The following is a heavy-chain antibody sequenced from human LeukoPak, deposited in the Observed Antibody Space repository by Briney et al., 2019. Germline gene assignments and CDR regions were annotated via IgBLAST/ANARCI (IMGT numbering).Heavy chain of an antibody. CDR2: IPYDGSNK. J-gene: IGHJ4*02. Sequence: GGSLRLSCAASGFTFSSYAMHWVRQAPGKGLEWVAVIPYDGSNKYYADSVKGRFTISRDNSKNTLYLQMNSLRAEDTAVYYCAREMGASDYWGQGTLVTVSS. CDR3: AREMGASDY. V-gene: IGHV3-30*04. CDR1: GFTFSSYA. D-gene: IGHD1-26*01.